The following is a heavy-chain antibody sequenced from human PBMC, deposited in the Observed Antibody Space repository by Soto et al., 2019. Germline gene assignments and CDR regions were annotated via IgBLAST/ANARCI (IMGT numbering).Heavy chain of an antibody. D-gene: IGHD2-15*01. J-gene: IGHJ1*01. V-gene: IGHV6-1*01. CDR1: GDSVSSNSAA. Sequence: SQTLSLTCAISGDSVSSNSAAWDWIRQSPSRDLEWLGRTYYRSKWYNDYAVSVKSRITIKQDTSKNKFSLKLNSVNQKNKEVYFFPRAEQYFSDGSCYSGYSHHWGKAPLVTVS. CDR2: TYYRSKWYN. CDR3: PRAEQYFSDGSCYSGYSHH.